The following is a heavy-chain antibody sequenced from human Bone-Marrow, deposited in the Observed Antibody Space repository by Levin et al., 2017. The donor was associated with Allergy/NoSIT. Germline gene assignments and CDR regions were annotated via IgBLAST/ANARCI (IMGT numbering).Heavy chain of an antibody. D-gene: IGHD3-16*02. CDR2: MYYSGTT. V-gene: IGHV4-31*11. Sequence: SQTLSLTCAVSGGSIGRGGYYWSWIRQHPGKGLEWVGYMYYSGTTSYNPSLKSRLTISVDTSKNQFSLKLSSVTAADTAVYYCAVSYDYVWGSYRAPFDYWGPGTLVTVSS. CDR1: GGSIGRGGYY. CDR3: AVSYDYVWGSYRAPFDY. J-gene: IGHJ4*02.